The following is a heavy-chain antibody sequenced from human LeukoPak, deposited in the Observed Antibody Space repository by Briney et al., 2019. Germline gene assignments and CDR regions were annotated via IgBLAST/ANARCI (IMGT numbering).Heavy chain of an antibody. V-gene: IGHV1-69*04. J-gene: IGHJ3*02. CDR2: IIPILGIA. CDR3: ARDYRGYYDSSGYYSRIDFDI. CDR1: GGTFSSYA. D-gene: IGHD3-22*01. Sequence: ASVKVSCKASGGTFSSYAISWVRQAPGQGLEWMGRIIPILGIANYAQKFQGRVTITADKSTSTAYVELSSLRSEDTAVYYCARDYRGYYDSSGYYSRIDFDIWGQGTMVTVSS.